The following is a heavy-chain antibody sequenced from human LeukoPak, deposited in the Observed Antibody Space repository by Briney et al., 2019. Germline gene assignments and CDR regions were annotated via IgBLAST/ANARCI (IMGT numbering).Heavy chain of an antibody. CDR2: IYYSGST. D-gene: IGHD3-22*01. J-gene: IGHJ3*02. V-gene: IGHV4-39*07. CDR1: GGSISSSSYY. CDR3: ARGGDYYDSSGYNDAFDI. Sequence: SETLSLTCTVSGGSISSSSYYWGWFRQPPEKGLEWIGNIYYSGSTYYNPSLKSRVTISVDKSKNQFSLKLSSVTTADTAVYYCARGGDYYDSSGYNDAFDIWGQGTMVTVSS.